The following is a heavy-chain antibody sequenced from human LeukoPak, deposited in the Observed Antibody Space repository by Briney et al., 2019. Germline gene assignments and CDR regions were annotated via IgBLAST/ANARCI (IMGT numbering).Heavy chain of an antibody. V-gene: IGHV3-23*01. CDR1: GFTFSSYA. CDR3: AKDLESPTGTGIFDY. J-gene: IGHJ4*02. CDR2: ISGSGGST. D-gene: IGHD3/OR15-3a*01. Sequence: GGSLRLSCAASGFTFSSYAMSWVRQAPGKGLEWVSAISGSGGSTYYADSVKGRFTISRDNSKNTLYLQMNSLRAKDTAVYYCAKDLESPTGTGIFDYWGQGTLVTVSS.